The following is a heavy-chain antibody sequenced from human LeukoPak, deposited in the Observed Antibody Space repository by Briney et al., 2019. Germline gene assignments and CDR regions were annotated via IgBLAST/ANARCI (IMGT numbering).Heavy chain of an antibody. V-gene: IGHV3-11*01. CDR3: ARLLRGQDAFDI. CDR2: ISSSGSTI. D-gene: IGHD2/OR15-2a*01. J-gene: IGHJ3*02. Sequence: GGSLRLSCAASGFTFSDYYMSRIRQAPGKGLEWVSYISSSGSTICYADSVKGRFTISRDNAKNSLYLQMNSLRAEVTAVYYCARLLRGQDAFDIWGQGTMVTVSS. CDR1: GFTFSDYY.